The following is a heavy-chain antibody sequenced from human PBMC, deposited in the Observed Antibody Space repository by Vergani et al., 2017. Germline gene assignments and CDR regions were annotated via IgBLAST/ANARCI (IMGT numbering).Heavy chain of an antibody. D-gene: IGHD6-13*01. CDR2: LSTTGGA. J-gene: IGHJ5*02. CDR3: AGDTHSWQRADR. V-gene: IGHV4-59*02. Sequence: QLQLQESGPGLVKPSETLSLTCHVFGVSVTDYNCNWIRQAPGKGLEWIGSLSTTGGATPASHNPSLKSRVSISVDTSKSQFSLRLTSVTAADSAIYYCAGDTHSWQRADRWGQGLLVSVSS. CDR1: GVSVTDYN.